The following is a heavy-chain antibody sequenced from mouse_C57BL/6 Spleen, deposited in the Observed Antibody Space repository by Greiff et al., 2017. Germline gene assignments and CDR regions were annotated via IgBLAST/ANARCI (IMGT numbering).Heavy chain of an antibody. V-gene: IGHV1-15*01. D-gene: IGHD4-1*01. CDR1: GYTFTDYE. Sequence: QVQLQQSGAELVRPGASVTLSCKASGYTFTDYEMHWVKQTPVHGLEWIGAIDPETGGTAYNQKFKGKAILTADKSSSTAYRELRSLTSEDSAVYYCTRYLGPYYFDDWGQGTTLTVSS. CDR3: TRYLGPYYFDD. CDR2: IDPETGGT. J-gene: IGHJ2*01.